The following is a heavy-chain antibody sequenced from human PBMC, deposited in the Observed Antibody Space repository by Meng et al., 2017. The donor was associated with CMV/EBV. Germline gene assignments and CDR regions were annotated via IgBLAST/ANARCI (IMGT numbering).Heavy chain of an antibody. V-gene: IGHV3-72*01. CDR1: GFIFTGHY. Sequence: GESLKISCAASGFIFTGHYMDWVRQAPGKGLEWVGRIKNKHNGYTTEYAASVKGRFIISREDLKNSVFLQMDSLKTEDTAVYYCVRGVSMVREGHYYYYNDMDVWGRGTTVTVSS. CDR2: IKNKHNGYTT. CDR3: VRGVSMVREGHYYYYNDMDV. D-gene: IGHD3-10*01. J-gene: IGHJ6*02.